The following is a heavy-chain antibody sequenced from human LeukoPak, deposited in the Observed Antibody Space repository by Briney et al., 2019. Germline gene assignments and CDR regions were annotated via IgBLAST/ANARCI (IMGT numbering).Heavy chain of an antibody. J-gene: IGHJ4*02. Sequence: PGGSLRLSCAASGFTFSAYGMHWVRQAPGKGPEWVAVIWYDGRNKDYGDSVKGRFTISRDNSNNTVYLQMNSLRAEDTAVYYCAKRRAIFGVVNDYDYWGQGTLVTVSS. D-gene: IGHD3-3*01. CDR1: GFTFSAYG. V-gene: IGHV3-33*06. CDR2: IWYDGRNK. CDR3: AKRRAIFGVVNDYDY.